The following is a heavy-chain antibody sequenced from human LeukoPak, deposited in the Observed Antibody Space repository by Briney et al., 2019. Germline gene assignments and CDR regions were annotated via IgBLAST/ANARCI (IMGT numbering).Heavy chain of an antibody. CDR2: IVVGSGNT. V-gene: IGHV1-58*01. D-gene: IGHD5-18*01. CDR1: GFSFTNSA. CDR3: AAAYIGGAMVTNAFDI. Sequence: SVKVSCKASGFSFTNSAVQWVRQARGQRLEWIGWIVVGSGNTIYVQKFQERVTITRDMSTSTAYMELSSLKSEDTAVYYCAAAYIGGAMVTNAFDIWGQGTMVTVSS. J-gene: IGHJ3*02.